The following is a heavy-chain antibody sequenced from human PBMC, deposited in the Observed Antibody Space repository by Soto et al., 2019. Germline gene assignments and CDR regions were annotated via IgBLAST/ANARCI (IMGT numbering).Heavy chain of an antibody. CDR1: GFTFGDYA. CDR2: IRSKAYGGTT. CDR3: TRDRYSIFHQVGYYYYYGMDV. Sequence: PGGSLRLSCTASGFTFGDYAMSWVRQAPGKGLEWVGFIRSKAYGGTTEYAASVKGRFTISRDDSKSIAYLQMNSLKTEDTAVYYCTRDRYSIFHQVGYYYYYGMDVWGQGTTVTVSS. D-gene: IGHD1-26*01. J-gene: IGHJ6*02. V-gene: IGHV3-49*04.